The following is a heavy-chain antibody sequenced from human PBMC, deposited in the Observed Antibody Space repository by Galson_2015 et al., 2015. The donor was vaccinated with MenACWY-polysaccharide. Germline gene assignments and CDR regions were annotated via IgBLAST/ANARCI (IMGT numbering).Heavy chain of an antibody. J-gene: IGHJ4*02. Sequence: SLRLSCAASGFTFDDYAMHWVRHAPGKGLEWVSGISWNSGRMTYAGSVKGRFIISRDNATNSLYLQMNSLRPEDTALYYCAKDISVASVGSDYWGQGTLVTVSS. V-gene: IGHV3-9*01. D-gene: IGHD6-13*01. CDR1: GFTFDDYA. CDR3: AKDISVASVGSDY. CDR2: ISWNSGRM.